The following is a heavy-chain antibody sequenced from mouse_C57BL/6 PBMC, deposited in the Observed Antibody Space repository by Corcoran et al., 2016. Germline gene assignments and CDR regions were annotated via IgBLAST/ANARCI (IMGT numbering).Heavy chain of an antibody. D-gene: IGHD1-1*01. V-gene: IGHV1-26*01. CDR1: GYTFPDYY. J-gene: IGHJ2*01. CDR3: ARCPPYYGSRKYCWDY. CDR2: INPNNGGT. Sequence: EVQLQQAGPELVKPGASVKISCKASGYTFPDYYLNWVKQSHGKSLEWIGDINPNNGGTSYDQKFKGKATLTVDKSSSTAYMELRSLTSEDSAVYYCARCPPYYGSRKYCWDYWCQGTTLTVSS.